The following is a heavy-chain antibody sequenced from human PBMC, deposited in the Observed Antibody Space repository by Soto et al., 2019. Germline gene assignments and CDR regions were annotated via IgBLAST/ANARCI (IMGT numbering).Heavy chain of an antibody. V-gene: IGHV4-30-2*01. J-gene: IGHJ4*02. CDR1: GDSISSGGYS. Sequence: SETLSLTCAVSGDSISSGGYSWSWIRQPPGKGLEWIGYIYHSGSTYYNPSLKSRVTISVDRSKIQFSMKLSSVTAADTAVYYCARRREVHFDYWGQGTLVPVSS. CDR3: ARRREVHFDY. CDR2: IYHSGST. D-gene: IGHD1-26*01.